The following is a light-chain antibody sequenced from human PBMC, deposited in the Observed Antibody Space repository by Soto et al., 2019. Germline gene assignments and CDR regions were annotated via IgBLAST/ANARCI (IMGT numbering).Light chain of an antibody. Sequence: EVALTQSPGTLSLSPGARATLSCRASQTIANNYLTWYQQKPGQAPRVLIYGASTRATGIPDRFSGSGFGTEFTLTISSLQSEDFAVYYCQQYKNWPLFGQGTRLEIK. CDR2: GAS. V-gene: IGKV3D-15*01. CDR1: QTIANN. CDR3: QQYKNWPL. J-gene: IGKJ5*01.